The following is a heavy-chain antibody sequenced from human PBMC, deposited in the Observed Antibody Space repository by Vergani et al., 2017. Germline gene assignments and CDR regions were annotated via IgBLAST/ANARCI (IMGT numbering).Heavy chain of an antibody. CDR2: ISYDGNKK. V-gene: IGHV3-30*03. CDR3: ARLNVPPNTALDY. Sequence: QVQLVESGGGEVQPGRSLRLSCSAAGFPFSDYGVHWVRQAPGKGLEWVSVISYDGNKKNYADSVKGRFTISRDNSKNTLYLEMNALRAEDTAVYYCARLNVPPNTALDYWGQGTLVTVSS. D-gene: IGHD5-18*01. J-gene: IGHJ4*02. CDR1: GFPFSDYG.